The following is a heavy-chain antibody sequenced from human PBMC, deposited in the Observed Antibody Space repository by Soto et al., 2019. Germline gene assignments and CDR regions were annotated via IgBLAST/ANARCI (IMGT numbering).Heavy chain of an antibody. CDR3: ARELQGLYYFDY. CDR2: INAGNGNT. D-gene: IGHD4-4*01. J-gene: IGHJ4*02. Sequence: ASVKVSCKASEYTFTSYVMHWVRQAPGQSLEWMGWINAGNGNTKYSQKFQDRVTITWDTSASTAYMDLSSLRSEDTAVYYCARELQGLYYFDYWGQGTLVTVSS. CDR1: EYTFTSYV. V-gene: IGHV1-3*01.